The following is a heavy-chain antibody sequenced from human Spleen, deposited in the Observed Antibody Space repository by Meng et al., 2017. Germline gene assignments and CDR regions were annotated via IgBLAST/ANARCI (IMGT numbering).Heavy chain of an antibody. CDR2: MYHSGST. CDR3: AREAGTSGDWFDP. V-gene: IGHV4-30-2*01. Sequence: QLQLQESGSGLVEPSQHLSPTCTVSGGSISSGGYSWSWIRQPPGKGLEWIGYMYHSGSTYYNPSLKSRATISVDRSKNHFSLELNSVTAADTAVYYCAREAGTSGDWFDPWGQGTLVTVSS. J-gene: IGHJ5*02. D-gene: IGHD1-26*01. CDR1: GGSISSGGYS.